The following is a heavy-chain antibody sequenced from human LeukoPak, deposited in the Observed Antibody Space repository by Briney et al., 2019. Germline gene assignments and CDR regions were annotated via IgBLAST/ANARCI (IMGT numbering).Heavy chain of an antibody. D-gene: IGHD3-10*01. CDR2: ISYDGSNK. V-gene: IGHV3-30*18. J-gene: IGHJ4*02. Sequence: GRSLRLSCAASGFTFSSYGMHWVRQAPGKGLEWVAVISYDGSNKYYADSVKGRFTISRDNSKNTLHLQMNSLRAEDTAVYYCAKDLDYYGSGRILPHYWGQGTLVTVSS. CDR1: GFTFSSYG. CDR3: AKDLDYYGSGRILPHY.